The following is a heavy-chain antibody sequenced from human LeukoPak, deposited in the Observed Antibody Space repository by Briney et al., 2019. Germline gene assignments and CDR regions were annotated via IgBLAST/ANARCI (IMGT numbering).Heavy chain of an antibody. D-gene: IGHD6-19*01. Sequence: PSETLSLTCTVSGGSISSSSYYWGWIRQPPGKGLEWIGSIYSSGSTYYNPSLKSRVTISVDTSKNQFSLKLSSVTAADTAVYYCARPGPIAVAGTGGWFDPWGQGTLVTVSS. CDR2: IYSSGST. CDR3: ARPGPIAVAGTGGWFDP. CDR1: GGSISSSSYY. V-gene: IGHV4-39*01. J-gene: IGHJ5*02.